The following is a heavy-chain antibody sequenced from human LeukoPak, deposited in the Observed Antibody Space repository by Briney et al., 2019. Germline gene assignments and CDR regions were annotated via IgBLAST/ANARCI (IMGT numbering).Heavy chain of an antibody. D-gene: IGHD5-18*01. CDR2: INSDGSST. CDR3: AKVGGTAMVTVYFDY. Sequence: PGGSLRLSCAASGFTFSRDWMHWVRQAPGKGLVWVSRINSDGSSTIYADSVKGRFTVSRDNAKNTLYLQMNSLRAEDTALYYCAKVGGTAMVTVYFDYWGQGTLVTVSS. CDR1: GFTFSRDW. J-gene: IGHJ4*02. V-gene: IGHV3-74*01.